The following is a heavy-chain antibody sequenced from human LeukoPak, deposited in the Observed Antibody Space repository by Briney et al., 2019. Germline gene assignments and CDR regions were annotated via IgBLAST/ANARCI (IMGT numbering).Heavy chain of an antibody. D-gene: IGHD3-16*01. CDR2: ISSSGSTI. CDR3: ASSTAVGGYYFDY. V-gene: IGHV3-11*04. J-gene: IGHJ4*02. Sequence: GGSLRLSCAASGFTFSDYYMSWIRQAPGKGLEWVSYISSSGSTIYYADSVRGRFTISRDNAKNSLYLQMNSLRAEDTAVYYCASSTAVGGYYFDYWGQGTLVTVSS. CDR1: GFTFSDYY.